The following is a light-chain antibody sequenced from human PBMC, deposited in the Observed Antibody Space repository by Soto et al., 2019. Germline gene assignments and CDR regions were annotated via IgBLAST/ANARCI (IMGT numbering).Light chain of an antibody. CDR2: GAS. CDR1: QSVSSSY. Sequence: EIVLTQSPGTLSLSPGERATLSCRASQSVSSSYLAWYQQRPGQAPRLLIYGASSRATGVPDRFSGGGSGTDFTLTISRLEPEDCAVYYCQHFVNSLTWTFGQGTKVEIK. J-gene: IGKJ1*01. CDR3: QHFVNSLTWT. V-gene: IGKV3-20*01.